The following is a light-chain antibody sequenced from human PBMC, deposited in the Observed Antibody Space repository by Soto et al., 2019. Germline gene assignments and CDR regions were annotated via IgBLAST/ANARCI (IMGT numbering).Light chain of an antibody. V-gene: IGLV1-47*01. CDR1: SSNIGSNY. J-gene: IGLJ1*01. CDR2: RNN. CDR3: AAWDDSLSGYV. Sequence: QSVLNQPPSASGTPGQRVTISCFGSSSNIGSNYVYWYQQLPGTAPKLLIYRNNQRPSGVPDRFSGSKSGTSASLAISGLRSEDEADYYCAAWDDSLSGYVFGTGTKSPS.